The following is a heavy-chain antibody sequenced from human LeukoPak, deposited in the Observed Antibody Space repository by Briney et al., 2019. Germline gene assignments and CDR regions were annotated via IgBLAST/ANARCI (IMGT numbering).Heavy chain of an antibody. Sequence: GESLKISCKNSGYNFTSYWIGWVRQMPGKGLEWMGIIYPGDSDTRYSPSFQGQVTISADKSINTAYLQWSSLKASDTAMYYCARRVVNNRNWYFNLWGRGTLVTVSS. CDR3: ARRVVNNRNWYFNL. D-gene: IGHD4-23*01. V-gene: IGHV5-51*01. CDR2: IYPGDSDT. CDR1: GYNFTSYW. J-gene: IGHJ2*01.